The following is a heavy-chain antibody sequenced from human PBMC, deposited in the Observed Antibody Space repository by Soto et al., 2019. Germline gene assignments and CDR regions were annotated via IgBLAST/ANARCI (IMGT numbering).Heavy chain of an antibody. CDR1: GYSFTSYW. Sequence: GESLKISCKGSGYSFTSYWIGWVRQMPGKGLEWMGIIYPGDSDTRYSPSFQGQVTISADKSISTAYLQWSSLKAPDTAMYYCARQTYYYGSGSYGNAFDIWGQGTMVTVSS. CDR3: ARQTYYYGSGSYGNAFDI. J-gene: IGHJ3*02. D-gene: IGHD3-10*01. CDR2: IYPGDSDT. V-gene: IGHV5-51*01.